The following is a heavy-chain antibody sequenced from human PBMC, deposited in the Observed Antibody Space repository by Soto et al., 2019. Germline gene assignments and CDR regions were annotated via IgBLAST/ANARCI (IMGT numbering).Heavy chain of an antibody. J-gene: IGHJ4*02. CDR1: GDSVSSNTAA. D-gene: IGHD6-19*01. V-gene: IGHV6-1*01. CDR3: GRGVAGSGFDL. Sequence: PSRTLSLTCAISGDSVSSNTAAWNWIRSSPSRGLEWLGRTYYRSNWRHDYAVSVKSRITVNPDTSKDHFSLQLNSVTPDDTAVYYGGRGVAGSGFDLWGQGILVTVSS. CDR2: TYYRSNWRH.